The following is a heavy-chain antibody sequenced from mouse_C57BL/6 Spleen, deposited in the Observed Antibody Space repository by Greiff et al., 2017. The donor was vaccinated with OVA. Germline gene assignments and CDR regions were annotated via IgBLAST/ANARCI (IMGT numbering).Heavy chain of an antibody. CDR2: ISGGGGNT. CDR1: GFTFSSYT. Sequence: DVQLVESGGGLVKPGGSLKLSCAASGFTFSSYTMSWVRQTPEKRLEWVATISGGGGNTYYPDSVKGRFTISRANAKNTLYLQMSSLRSEDTALYYCARRDGNYLYWYFDVWGTGTTVTVSS. J-gene: IGHJ1*03. D-gene: IGHD2-1*01. V-gene: IGHV5-9*01. CDR3: ARRDGNYLYWYFDV.